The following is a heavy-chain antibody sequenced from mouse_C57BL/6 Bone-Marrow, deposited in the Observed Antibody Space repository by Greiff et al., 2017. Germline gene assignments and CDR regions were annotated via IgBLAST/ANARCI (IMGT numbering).Heavy chain of an antibody. CDR2: IYPGDGDT. CDR1: GYAFSSSW. V-gene: IGHV1-82*01. CDR3: ARTRFWVAY. Sequence: VQLQQSGPELVKPGASVKISCKASGYAFSSSWMNWVKQRPGQGLEWIGRIYPGDGDTNYNGKFKGKATLTADKSSSTAYMQLSSLTSEDSAVYFCARTRFWVAYWGQGTLVTVSA. J-gene: IGHJ3*01.